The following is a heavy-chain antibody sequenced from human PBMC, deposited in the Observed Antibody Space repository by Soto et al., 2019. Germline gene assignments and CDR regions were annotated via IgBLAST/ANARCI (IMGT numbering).Heavy chain of an antibody. D-gene: IGHD2-21*02. CDR2: IHSDGSST. CDR1: GFTFSYYW. V-gene: IGHV3-74*01. CDR3: ARGDRGAFDL. J-gene: IGHJ3*01. Sequence: EVRLVESEGGLVQPGGSLSLSCAASGFTFSYYWMHWVRQAPEQGLLWVSRIHSDGSSTTYADSVKGRFTISRDNAKNTVSLQMNSLRVEDTGVYFCARGDRGAFDLWGQGTMVTVSS.